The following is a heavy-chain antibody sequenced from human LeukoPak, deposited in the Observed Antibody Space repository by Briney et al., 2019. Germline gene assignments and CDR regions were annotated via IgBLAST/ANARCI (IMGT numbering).Heavy chain of an antibody. Sequence: GQSLKISWQASGDDFARSWIGWVRQVPGKGLDWMGIIFPEDSDTRYSPSFQGHVTFSADKSTNTAYLHWDSLRASDTAIYFCARHAFPRYASTHPFGAWGQRTLVTVSS. CDR2: IFPEDSDT. V-gene: IGHV5-51*01. CDR3: ARHAFPRYASTHPFGA. J-gene: IGHJ5*02. D-gene: IGHD2-2*01. CDR1: GDDFARSW.